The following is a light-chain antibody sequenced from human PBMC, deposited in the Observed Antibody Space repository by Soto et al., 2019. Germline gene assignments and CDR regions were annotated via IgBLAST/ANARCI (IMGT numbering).Light chain of an antibody. CDR2: WAS. V-gene: IGKV4-1*01. J-gene: IGKJ4*01. Sequence: DIVMTQSPDSLAVSLGERATMNCKCSRSVLYKSNNKNHLAWYQQKPGQPPQLIIYWASTRESGVPERFSGSGSGTDFTLPISSLEAEDVAFYWCQQYFDVPFTFGGGTKVDI. CDR3: QQYFDVPFT. CDR1: RSVLYKSNNKNH.